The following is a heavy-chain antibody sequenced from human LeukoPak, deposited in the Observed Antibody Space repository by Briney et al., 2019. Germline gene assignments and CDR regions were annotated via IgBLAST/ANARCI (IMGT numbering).Heavy chain of an antibody. D-gene: IGHD2/OR15-2a*01. Sequence: EASVKVSCKASGGTFSSYAISWVRQAPGQGLEWMGGIIPIFGTANYAQKFQGRVTITADESTSTAYMELSSLRAEDTAVYYCARAPGYFHGMDVWGQGTTVTVSS. CDR2: IIPIFGTA. CDR1: GGTFSSYA. J-gene: IGHJ6*02. CDR3: ARAPGYFHGMDV. V-gene: IGHV1-69*01.